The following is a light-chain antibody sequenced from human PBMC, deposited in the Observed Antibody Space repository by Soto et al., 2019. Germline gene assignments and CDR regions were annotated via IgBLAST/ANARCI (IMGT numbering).Light chain of an antibody. V-gene: IGKV1-5*01. J-gene: IGKJ1*01. Sequence: DIQMTQSPSSLSASFGDRITITFRASQSIRRYLNWYQHKPGKAPKLLINAASSLERGVPSRFSGGGSGTEFTLTISSMQPDDFATYYCQQYNSYSWTFGQGTKV. CDR1: QSIRRY. CDR2: AAS. CDR3: QQYNSYSWT.